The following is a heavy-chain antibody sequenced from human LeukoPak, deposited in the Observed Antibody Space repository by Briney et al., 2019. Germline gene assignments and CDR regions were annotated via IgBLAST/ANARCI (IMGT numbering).Heavy chain of an antibody. CDR2: ISAYNGNT. CDR3: ARTPTGYDSSGRIDY. D-gene: IGHD3-22*01. Sequence: ASVKVSCKASGYTFTSYGISWVRQAPGQGLEWMGWISAYNGNTNYAQKLQGRVTMTTDTSTSTAYMELRSLRSDDTAVYYCARTPTGYDSSGRIDYWGQGTLVTVSS. J-gene: IGHJ4*02. CDR1: GYTFTSYG. V-gene: IGHV1-18*01.